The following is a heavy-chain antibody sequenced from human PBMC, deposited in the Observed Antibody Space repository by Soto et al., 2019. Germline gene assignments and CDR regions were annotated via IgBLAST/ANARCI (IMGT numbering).Heavy chain of an antibody. Sequence: EVQLLESGGGLVQPGGSLRLSCASSGFTFSTYGMSWVRQAPGKGLEWVSSVSYTGDTTYYADSVKGRFTISRDNSKNTVYLQMNSLRTEDTATYYCASTDYGGDGQDYWGQGTLVTVSS. D-gene: IGHD4-17*01. J-gene: IGHJ4*02. CDR2: VSYTGDTT. V-gene: IGHV3-23*01. CDR1: GFTFSTYG. CDR3: ASTDYGGDGQDY.